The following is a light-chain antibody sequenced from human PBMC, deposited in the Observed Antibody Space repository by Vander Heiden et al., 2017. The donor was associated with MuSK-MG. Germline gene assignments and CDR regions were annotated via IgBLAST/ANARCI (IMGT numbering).Light chain of an antibody. Sequence: QSALTQPPSVSGAPGQRVTISCTGSSSNIGAGYDGHWYQQHPGTAPKLLIYGNSNRPSGVPDRFSGSKSGTSASLAITGLQAEDEADYYCQSYDSSLSGLFGGGTKLTVL. V-gene: IGLV1-40*01. J-gene: IGLJ2*01. CDR3: QSYDSSLSGL. CDR2: GNS. CDR1: SSNIGAGYD.